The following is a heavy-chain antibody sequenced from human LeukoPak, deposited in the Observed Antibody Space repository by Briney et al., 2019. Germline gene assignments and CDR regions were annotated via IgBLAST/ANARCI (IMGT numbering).Heavy chain of an antibody. CDR3: ARAANWGIRYYFDY. D-gene: IGHD7-27*01. V-gene: IGHV1-69*13. J-gene: IGHJ4*02. Sequence: ASVKVSCKASRGTFISYAISWVRQAPGQGLEWMGGIIPIFGTANYAQKFQGRVTITADESTSTAYMELSSLRSEDTAVYYCARAANWGIRYYFDYWGQGTLVTVSS. CDR2: IIPIFGTA. CDR1: RGTFISYA.